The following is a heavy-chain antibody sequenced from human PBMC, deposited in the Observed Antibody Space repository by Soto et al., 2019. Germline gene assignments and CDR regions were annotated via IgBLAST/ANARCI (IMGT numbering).Heavy chain of an antibody. V-gene: IGHV4-34*01. CDR1: GGSFSGYY. CDR2: INHSGST. Sequence: SETLSLTCAVYGGSFSGYYWSWIRQPPGKGLEWIGEINHSGSTNYNPSLKSRVTISVDTSKNQFSLKLSSVTAADTAVYYCASQTGDRDYWGQGTLVTVSS. J-gene: IGHJ4*02. CDR3: ASQTGDRDY. D-gene: IGHD7-27*01.